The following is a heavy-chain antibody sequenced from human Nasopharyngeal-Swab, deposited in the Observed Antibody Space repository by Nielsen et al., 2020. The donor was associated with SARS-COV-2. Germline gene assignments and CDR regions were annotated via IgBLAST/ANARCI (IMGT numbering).Heavy chain of an antibody. V-gene: IGHV1-69*13. J-gene: IGHJ6*02. CDR1: GGTFSSYA. D-gene: IGHD2-21*02. Sequence: SVKVSCKASGGTFSSYAISWVRQAPGQGLEWMGGIIPIFGTANYAQKFQGRVTITADESTSTAYMELSSLRSEDTAVYYCARDVLILCGGDCYSNYYYGMDVWGPGTTVTVSS. CDR3: ARDVLILCGGDCYSNYYYGMDV. CDR2: IIPIFGTA.